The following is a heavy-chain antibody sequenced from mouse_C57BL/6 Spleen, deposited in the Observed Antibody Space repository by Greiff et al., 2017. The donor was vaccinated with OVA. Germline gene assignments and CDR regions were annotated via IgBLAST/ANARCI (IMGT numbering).Heavy chain of an antibody. CDR2: IYPGSGNT. CDR1: GYTFTDYY. D-gene: IGHD2-1*01. J-gene: IGHJ3*01. CDR3: ARSGDYDGNWAY. V-gene: IGHV1-76*01. Sequence: VQLQQSGAELVRPGASVKLSCKASGYTFTDYYINWVKQRPGQGLEWIARIYPGSGNTYYNEKFKGKATLTAEKSSSTAYMQLSSLTSEDSAVYFCARSGDYDGNWAYWGQGTLVTVSA.